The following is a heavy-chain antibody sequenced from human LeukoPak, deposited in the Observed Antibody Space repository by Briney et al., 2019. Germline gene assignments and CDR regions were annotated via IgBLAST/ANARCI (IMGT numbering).Heavy chain of an antibody. J-gene: IGHJ4*02. CDR1: GYSFTSYG. Sequence: ASVKVSCKASGYSFTSYGISWVRQAPGQGLEWMGWISAYNGNTNYAQKLQGRVTMTTDTSTSTAYVELRSLRSDDTAVYYCARVITIFGVVIRGTFDYWGQGTLVTVSS. CDR3: ARVITIFGVVIRGTFDY. CDR2: ISAYNGNT. V-gene: IGHV1-18*01. D-gene: IGHD3-3*01.